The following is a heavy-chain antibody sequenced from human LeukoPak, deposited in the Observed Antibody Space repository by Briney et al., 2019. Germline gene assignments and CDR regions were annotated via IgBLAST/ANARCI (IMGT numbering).Heavy chain of an antibody. CDR3: ARDGALRYPVDY. D-gene: IGHD3-9*01. CDR1: GYTFTSYY. CDR2: INPSGGST. Sequence: ASVKVSCKASGYTFTSYYMHWVRQAPGQGLEWMGIINPSGGSTSYAQKFQGRVTMTRDMSTSTVYMELSSLRSDDTAVYYCARDGALRYPVDYWGQGTLVTVSS. J-gene: IGHJ4*02. V-gene: IGHV1-46*01.